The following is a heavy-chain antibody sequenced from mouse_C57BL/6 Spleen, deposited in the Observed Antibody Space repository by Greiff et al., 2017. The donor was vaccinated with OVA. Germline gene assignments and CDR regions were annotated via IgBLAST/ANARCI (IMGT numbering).Heavy chain of an antibody. CDR2: ISSGSSTI. V-gene: IGHV5-17*01. J-gene: IGHJ3*01. Sequence: EVQLVESGGGLVKPGGSLKLSCAASGFTFSDYGMPWVRQAPEKGLEWVAYISSGSSTIYYADTVKGRFTISRDNAKNTLFLQMTSLRSEDTAMYYCARMGPGAYWGQGTLVTVSA. D-gene: IGHD4-1*01. CDR1: GFTFSDYG. CDR3: ARMGPGAY.